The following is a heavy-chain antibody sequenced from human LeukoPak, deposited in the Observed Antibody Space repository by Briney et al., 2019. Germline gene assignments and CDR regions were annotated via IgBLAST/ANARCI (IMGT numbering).Heavy chain of an antibody. V-gene: IGHV3-53*01. CDR1: GFTVSSNY. D-gene: IGHD5-12*01. CDR3: ARDVYGVIVATKRNYYYMDV. CDR2: IYSGGST. J-gene: IGHJ6*03. Sequence: GGSLRLSCAASGFTVSSNYMSRVRQAPGKGLEWVSVIYSGGSTYYADSVKGRFTISRDNSKNTLYLQMNSLRAEDTAVYYCARDVYGVIVATKRNYYYMDVWGKGTTVTVSS.